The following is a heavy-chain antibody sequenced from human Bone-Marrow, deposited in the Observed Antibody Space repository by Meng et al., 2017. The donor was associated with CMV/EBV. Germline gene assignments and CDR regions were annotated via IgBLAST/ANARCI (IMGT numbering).Heavy chain of an antibody. V-gene: IGHV4-30-4*01. D-gene: IGHD3-22*01. CDR1: ISSGDYY. J-gene: IGHJ4*02. CDR3: AREAYYYDSSGYYGYFDY. Sequence: ISSGDYYWSWIRQPPGKCLEWIGYIYYSGSTYYNPSLKSRVTISVDTSKNQFSLKLSSVTAADTAVYYCAREAYYYDSSGYYGYFDYWGQGTLVTVSS. CDR2: IYYSGST.